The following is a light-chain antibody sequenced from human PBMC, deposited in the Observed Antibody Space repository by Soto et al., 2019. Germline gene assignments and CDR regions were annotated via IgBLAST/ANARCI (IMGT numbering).Light chain of an antibody. Sequence: EIVMTQSPGTLSVSPGERATLSCRASQSISSNLAWYQQKPGQAPSLLMYGAATRASGIPARFSGSGYGTEFTLTISSLQSEDFAVYYCQQYNTWQVTFGGGTKVEIK. CDR1: QSISSN. V-gene: IGKV3-15*01. J-gene: IGKJ4*01. CDR3: QQYNTWQVT. CDR2: GAA.